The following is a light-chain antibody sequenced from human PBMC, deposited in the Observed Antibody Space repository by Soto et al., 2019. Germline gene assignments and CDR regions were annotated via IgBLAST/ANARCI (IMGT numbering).Light chain of an antibody. V-gene: IGKV1-5*03. CDR3: QHYNSYSEA. J-gene: IGKJ1*01. CDR2: KAS. Sequence: IPMTQSPSTLSGSVGDRVTITCRASQTISSWVAWYPPTPGKAPKLRSDKASTLKSGVPSRCSGSGSGTEFTLTISSLQPDDLATYYCQHYNSYSEAFGQGTKVDIK. CDR1: QTISSW.